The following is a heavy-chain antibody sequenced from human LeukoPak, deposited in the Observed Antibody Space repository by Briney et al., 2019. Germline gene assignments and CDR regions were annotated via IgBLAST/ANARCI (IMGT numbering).Heavy chain of an antibody. Sequence: SETLSLTCTVSGGSISSGGYYWSWIRQPPGKGLEWIGEINHSGSTNYNPSLKSRVTISVDTSNNQFSLKLSSVTAADTAVYYCARIPVSWGAFDIWGQGTMVTVSS. V-gene: IGHV4-39*07. CDR3: ARIPVSWGAFDI. J-gene: IGHJ3*02. D-gene: IGHD7-27*01. CDR2: INHSGST. CDR1: GGSISSGGYY.